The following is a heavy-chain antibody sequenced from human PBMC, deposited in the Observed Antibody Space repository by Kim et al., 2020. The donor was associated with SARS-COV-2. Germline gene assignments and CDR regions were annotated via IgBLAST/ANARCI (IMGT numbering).Heavy chain of an antibody. V-gene: IGHV4-34*01. Sequence: SETLSLTCAVYGGSFSGYYWSWIRQPPGKGLEWMGEINHSGSTNYNPSLKSRVTISVDTSKNQFSLKLSSVTAADTAVYYCARAGASMAGNNYDYWGQGTLVTVSS. J-gene: IGHJ4*02. D-gene: IGHD6-19*01. CDR2: INHSGST. CDR3: ARAGASMAGNNYDY. CDR1: GGSFSGYY.